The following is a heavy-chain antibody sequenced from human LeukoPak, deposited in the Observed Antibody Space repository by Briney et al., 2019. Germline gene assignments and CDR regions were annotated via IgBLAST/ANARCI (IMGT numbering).Heavy chain of an antibody. CDR3: ARARSTDPRRGYKAFDI. V-gene: IGHV4-39*01. CDR1: GGSISSSSHY. J-gene: IGHJ3*02. D-gene: IGHD5-12*01. CDR2: IFYAGST. Sequence: SETLSLTCTVSGGSISSSSHYWGWIRQPPGKGLEWIGSIFYAGSTYYTPSLKSRLNISVDTSKNQFSLNLSSVTAADTAVYYCARARSTDPRRGYKAFDIWGQGTMVTVSS.